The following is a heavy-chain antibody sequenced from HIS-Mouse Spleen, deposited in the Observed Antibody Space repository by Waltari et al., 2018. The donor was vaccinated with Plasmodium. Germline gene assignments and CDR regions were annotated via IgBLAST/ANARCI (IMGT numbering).Heavy chain of an antibody. CDR2: INPNSGGT. D-gene: IGHD6-13*01. CDR3: ARVLGYKAAAGTFVEYFQH. J-gene: IGHJ1*01. CDR1: GYPFTGYY. Sequence: QVQLVQSGAEVQKPGASVKVSCKASGYPFTGYYMHWVRQAPRPGLEWMGWINPNSGGTNYAQKFQGRVTMTRDTSISTAYMELSRLRSDDTAVYYCARVLGYKAAAGTFVEYFQHWGQGTLVTVSS. V-gene: IGHV1-2*02.